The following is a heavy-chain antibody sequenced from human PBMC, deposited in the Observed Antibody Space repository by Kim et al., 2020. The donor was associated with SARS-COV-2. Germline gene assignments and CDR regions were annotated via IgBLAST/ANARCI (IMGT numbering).Heavy chain of an antibody. CDR3: ARGGDEYYYYYGMDV. D-gene: IGHD2-21*02. V-gene: IGHV1-2*02. CDR1: GYTFTGYY. CDR2: INPNSGGT. J-gene: IGHJ6*02. Sequence: ASVKVSCKASGYTFTGYYMHWVRQAPGQGLEWMGWINPNSGGTNYAQKFQGRVTMTRDTSISTAYMELSRLRSDDTAVYYCARGGDEYYYYYGMDVWGQGTPVTVSS.